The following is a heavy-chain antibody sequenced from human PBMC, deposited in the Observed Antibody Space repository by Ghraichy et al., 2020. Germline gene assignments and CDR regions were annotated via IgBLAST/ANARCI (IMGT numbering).Heavy chain of an antibody. J-gene: IGHJ4*02. Sequence: GGSLRLSCAASGFTFSTYSMSWVRQAPGKGLEWVSSISSTSSYTYYADSVKGRFTISRDNAKNSLYLQMNSLRAEDTAVYYCARGKVTDCSSTSCYSRGFDYWGQGTLVTVSS. CDR1: GFTFSTYS. CDR2: ISSTSSYT. D-gene: IGHD2-2*01. CDR3: ARGKVTDCSSTSCYSRGFDY. V-gene: IGHV3-21*01.